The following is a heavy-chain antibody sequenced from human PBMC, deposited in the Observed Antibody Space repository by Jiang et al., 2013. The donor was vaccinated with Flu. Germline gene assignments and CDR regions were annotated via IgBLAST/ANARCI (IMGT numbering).Heavy chain of an antibody. J-gene: IGHJ4*02. Sequence: ISSYYWSWIRQPPGKGLEWIGYIYYSGSTNYNPSLKGRVTISVDTSKNQFSLKLSSVTAADTAVYYCAREDYWGQGTLVTVSS. CDR3: AREDY. CDR1: ISSYY. CDR2: IYYSGST. V-gene: IGHV4-59*01.